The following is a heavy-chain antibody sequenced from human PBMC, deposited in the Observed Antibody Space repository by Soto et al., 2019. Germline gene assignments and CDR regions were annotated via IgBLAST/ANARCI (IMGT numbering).Heavy chain of an antibody. D-gene: IGHD3-9*01. Sequence: ASVNVSCKASGHTFTSYAMPWVRPAPGQRLEWMGWTNAGTRNTKYSQKFQSRVTITRDTSASTAYMELSSLRSEDTAVYYCARYPSYHDLLTGYSPPCFGPWGQGTLVTVSS. CDR2: TNAGTRNT. CDR3: ARYPSYHDLLTGYSPPCFGP. CDR1: GHTFTSYA. V-gene: IGHV1-3*01. J-gene: IGHJ5*02.